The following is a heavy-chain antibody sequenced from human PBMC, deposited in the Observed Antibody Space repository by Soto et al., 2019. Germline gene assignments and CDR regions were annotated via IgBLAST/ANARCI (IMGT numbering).Heavy chain of an antibody. CDR1: GYTFTSYD. J-gene: IGHJ6*02. D-gene: IGHD3-16*01. CDR2: MNPNSGNT. Sequence: ASVKVSCKASGYTFTSYDINWVRQATGQGLEWMGWMNPNSGNTVYAQKFQGRVTMTRNTSVSTAYMELSSLRSEDTAVYYCAKKRSYSMDDWGQGTMVTVSS. CDR3: AKKRSYSMDD. V-gene: IGHV1-8*01.